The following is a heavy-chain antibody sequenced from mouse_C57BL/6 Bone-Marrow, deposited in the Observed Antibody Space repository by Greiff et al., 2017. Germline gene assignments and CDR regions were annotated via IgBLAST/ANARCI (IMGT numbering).Heavy chain of an antibody. J-gene: IGHJ4*01. D-gene: IGHD2-4*01. V-gene: IGHV2-5*01. Sequence: QVQPQQSGPGLVQPSQSLSITCTVSGFSLTSYGVHWVRQSPGKGLEWLGVIWRGGSTDYNAAFMSRLSITKDNSKSQVFFKMNSLQADDTAIYYCAKNWDYDNYYAMDYWGQGTSVTVSS. CDR3: AKNWDYDNYYAMDY. CDR1: GFSLTSYG. CDR2: IWRGGST.